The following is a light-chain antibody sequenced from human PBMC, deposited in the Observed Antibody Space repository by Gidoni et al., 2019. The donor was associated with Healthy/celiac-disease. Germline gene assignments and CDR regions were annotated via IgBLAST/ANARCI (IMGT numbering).Light chain of an antibody. CDR3: GTWDSSLSGAV. V-gene: IGLV1-51*01. CDR1: SSNIGNNY. Sequence: QSVLTQPPSVSAAPGQKVTISCSGSSSNIGNNYVSCYQQLPGTAPKLLIYDNNKRPSGIPDRFSGSKSGTSATLGITGLQTGDEADYYCGTWDSSLSGAVFGGGTQLTVL. J-gene: IGLJ7*01. CDR2: DNN.